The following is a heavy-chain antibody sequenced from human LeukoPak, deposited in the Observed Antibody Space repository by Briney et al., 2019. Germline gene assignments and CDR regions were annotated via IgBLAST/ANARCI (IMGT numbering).Heavy chain of an antibody. CDR1: GYTFTGYY. J-gene: IGHJ6*02. CDR2: INPNSGGT. Sequence: ASVKVSCKASGYTFTGYYMHWVRQAPGQGLEWMGWINPNSGGTDYAQKFQGWVTMTRDTSISTAYMELSRLRSDDTAVYYCARADGSGSFYGMDVWGQGTTVTVSS. V-gene: IGHV1-2*04. D-gene: IGHD3-10*01. CDR3: ARADGSGSFYGMDV.